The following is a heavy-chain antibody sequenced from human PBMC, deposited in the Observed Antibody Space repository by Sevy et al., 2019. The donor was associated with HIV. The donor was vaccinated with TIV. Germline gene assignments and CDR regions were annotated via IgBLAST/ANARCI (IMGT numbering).Heavy chain of an antibody. Sequence: GGSLRLSCAASGFTFSNYWMHWVRQAPGKGLVWVSRIKTDGSNRDSADSVKGRFFISRDNAKNLLYLQMNSLRAEDTAVYYCAREGDTVLVPTAADAFDFWGQGTMVTVSS. V-gene: IGHV3-74*01. CDR1: GFTFSNYW. CDR2: IKTDGSNR. D-gene: IGHD2-2*01. J-gene: IGHJ3*01. CDR3: AREGDTVLVPTAADAFDF.